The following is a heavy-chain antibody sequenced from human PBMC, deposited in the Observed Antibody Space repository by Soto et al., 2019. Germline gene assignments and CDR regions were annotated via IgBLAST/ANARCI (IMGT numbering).Heavy chain of an antibody. J-gene: IGHJ4*02. D-gene: IGHD5-12*01. CDR2: ISYDGSNK. V-gene: IGHV3-30*18. CDR1: GFTFSSYG. Sequence: PGGSLRLSCAASGFTFSSYGMHWVRQAPGKGPEWVAVISYDGSNKYYADSVKGRFTISRDNSKNTLYLQMNSLRAEDTAVYYCAKDLQSGYDLYYFDYWGQGTLVTVSS. CDR3: AKDLQSGYDLYYFDY.